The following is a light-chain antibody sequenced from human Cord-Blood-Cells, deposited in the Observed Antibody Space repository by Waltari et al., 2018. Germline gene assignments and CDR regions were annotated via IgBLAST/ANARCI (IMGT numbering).Light chain of an antibody. V-gene: IGLV3-19*01. CDR1: SLRSYY. CDR3: NSRDSSGNHYV. CDR2: GKN. J-gene: IGLJ1*01. Sequence: SSELTQDPAVSVALGQTVRITCQGDSLRSYYASWYQQKPGQDPVLVIYGKNNRPSGIPDRFSGSSSGNSDSLTITGAQAEDEADYYCNSRDSSGNHYVFGTGTKVTVL.